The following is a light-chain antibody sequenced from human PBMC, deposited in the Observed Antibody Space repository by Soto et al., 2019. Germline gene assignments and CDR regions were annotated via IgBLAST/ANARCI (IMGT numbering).Light chain of an antibody. CDR3: QQYGSSLFT. Sequence: EIVLTQSPGTLSLSTGERDTLSCRASQSVSSSYLAWYQQKPGQAPRLLIYGASSRATGIPDRFSGSGSGTDFTLTSSRLEPEEFAVYYCQQYGSSLFTFGPGTKVDI. V-gene: IGKV3-20*01. J-gene: IGKJ3*01. CDR1: QSVSSSY. CDR2: GAS.